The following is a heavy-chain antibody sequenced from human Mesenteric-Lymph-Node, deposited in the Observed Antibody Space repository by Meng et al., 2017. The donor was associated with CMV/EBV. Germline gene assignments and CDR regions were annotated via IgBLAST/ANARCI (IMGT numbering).Heavy chain of an antibody. Sequence: GGSLRLSCAASGFTFSSNAIHWVRQAPGKGLEWVAVVSHDGSNKFYADSVKGRFTISRDNAKNSLYLQMNSLRAEDTAVYYCARVTTPAIFDYWGQGTLVTVSS. D-gene: IGHD2-21*02. J-gene: IGHJ4*02. CDR2: VSHDGSNK. CDR3: ARVTTPAIFDY. CDR1: GFTFSSNA. V-gene: IGHV3-30-3*01.